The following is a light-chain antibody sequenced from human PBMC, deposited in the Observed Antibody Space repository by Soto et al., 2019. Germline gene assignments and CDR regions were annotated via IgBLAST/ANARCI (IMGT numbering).Light chain of an antibody. Sequence: TQMTQSPLSLSASVGEKIIITCRASRDVGSDVSWYQQKPGQAPKLVIYAASNLYTGVPSRFSGRRSGTEFTLTISSLQPXXFASYYCLQDYGDSWTFGQGTKVEIE. CDR3: LQDYGDSWT. CDR2: AAS. CDR1: RDVGSD. V-gene: IGKV1-6*01. J-gene: IGKJ1*01.